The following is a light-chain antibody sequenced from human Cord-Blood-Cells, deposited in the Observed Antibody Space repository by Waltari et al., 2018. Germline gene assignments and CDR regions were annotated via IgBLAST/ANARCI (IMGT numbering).Light chain of an antibody. CDR3: QSADSSGTYWV. CDR2: KDS. J-gene: IGLJ3*02. CDR1: ALPKQY. V-gene: IGLV3-25*03. Sequence: SYELTQPPSVSVSPGQTARITCSGDALPKQYAYRYQQKPGQAPVLVIYKDSERPAGMPERFSGSSSGTTVTLTISGVQAEDEADYYCQSADSSGTYWVFGGGTNLTVL.